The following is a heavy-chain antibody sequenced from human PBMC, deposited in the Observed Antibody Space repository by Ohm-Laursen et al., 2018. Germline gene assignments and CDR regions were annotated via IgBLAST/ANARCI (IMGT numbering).Heavy chain of an antibody. J-gene: IGHJ3*02. V-gene: IGHV4-59*11. CDR1: GDSISAHY. Sequence: TLSLTCSVSGDSISAHYWSWIRQPPGKGLEWIGYIYYSGTTNYNPSLKSRVTISLNTSKNQFSLKLSSVTAADTAVYYCARRGHAFDIWGQGTMVTVSS. CDR3: ARRGHAFDI. CDR2: IYYSGTT.